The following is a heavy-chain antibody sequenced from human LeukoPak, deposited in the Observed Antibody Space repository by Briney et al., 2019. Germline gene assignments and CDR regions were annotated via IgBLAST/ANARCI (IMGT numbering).Heavy chain of an antibody. D-gene: IGHD3-9*01. CDR3: ARQTNGYYKDS. J-gene: IGHJ4*02. V-gene: IGHV4-38-2*02. Sequence: SETLSLTCTVSGYSINTGYYWGWIRQPPGKGLEWIGSIYQSGTTYYNPSLKSRVAISIHASKNQFSLKLTAVTAADTGLYFCARQTNGYYKDSWGQGTPVTVSS. CDR2: IYQSGTT. CDR1: GYSINTGYY.